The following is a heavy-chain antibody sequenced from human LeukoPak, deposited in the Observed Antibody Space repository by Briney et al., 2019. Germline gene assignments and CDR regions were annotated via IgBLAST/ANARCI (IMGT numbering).Heavy chain of an antibody. V-gene: IGHV3-64D*06. Sequence: GGSLRLSCSASGFTFSSCAMHWVRQAPGKGLEYVSAISSNGGSTYYADSVKGRFTISRDNSKNTLYLQMSSLRAEDTAVYYCVKDDCSGGSCYGDYWGQGTLVTVSS. J-gene: IGHJ4*02. CDR3: VKDDCSGGSCYGDY. CDR1: GFTFSSCA. CDR2: ISSNGGST. D-gene: IGHD2-15*01.